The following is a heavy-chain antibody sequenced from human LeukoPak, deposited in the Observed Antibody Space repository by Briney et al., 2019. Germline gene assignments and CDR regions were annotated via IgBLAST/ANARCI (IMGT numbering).Heavy chain of an antibody. CDR3: AKSGQYSEVVTHFDY. J-gene: IGHJ4*02. Sequence: QPGGSLRLSCAASGFTFSSYAMSWVRQAPGKGLEWVSAISGSGGSTYYADSVKGRFTISRDNSENTLYLQMNSLRAEDTAVYYCAKSGQYSEVVTHFDYWGQGTLVTVSS. V-gene: IGHV3-23*01. CDR2: ISGSGGST. CDR1: GFTFSSYA. D-gene: IGHD3-22*01.